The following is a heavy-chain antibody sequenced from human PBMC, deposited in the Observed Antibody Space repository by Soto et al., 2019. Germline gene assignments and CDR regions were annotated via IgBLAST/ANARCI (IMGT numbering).Heavy chain of an antibody. V-gene: IGHV3-23*01. CDR1: GFTFSSYA. CDR3: ARAEPPGDYDYYYYMEV. J-gene: IGHJ6*03. D-gene: IGHD4-17*01. CDR2: ISGSGGST. Sequence: GGSLRLSCAASGFTFSSYAMSWVRQAPGKGLEWVSAISGSGGSTYYADSVKGRFTISRDNSKNSLYLQMNSLRAEDTAVYYCARAEPPGDYDYYYYMEVWGKGTTVTVSS.